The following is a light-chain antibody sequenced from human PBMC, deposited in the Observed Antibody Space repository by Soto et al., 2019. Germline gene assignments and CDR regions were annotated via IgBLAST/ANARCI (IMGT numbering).Light chain of an antibody. CDR1: SSDVGGYNY. J-gene: IGLJ2*01. CDR3: SSYTSSSTYVV. Sequence: QSALTQPASVSGSPGQSITISCTGTSSDVGGYNYVSWYQQHPGKAPKLMIYDVSNRPPGVSIRFSGSKSGNTASLTISGLQAEDEADYYCSSYTSSSTYVVFGGGTKLTVL. V-gene: IGLV2-14*01. CDR2: DVS.